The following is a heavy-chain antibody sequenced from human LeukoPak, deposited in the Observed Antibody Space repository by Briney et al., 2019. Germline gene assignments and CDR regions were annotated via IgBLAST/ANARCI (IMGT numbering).Heavy chain of an antibody. CDR2: INPNSGGT. D-gene: IGHD5-24*01. CDR1: GYTFTGYD. Sequence: EASVKVSCKASGYTFTGYDINWVRQAPGQGLEWMGWINPNSGGTNYAQKFQGRVTMTRDTSISTAYMELSRLRSDDTAVYYCARDLPPEVATNRYDYWGQGTLVTVSS. CDR3: ARDLPPEVATNRYDY. V-gene: IGHV1-2*02. J-gene: IGHJ4*02.